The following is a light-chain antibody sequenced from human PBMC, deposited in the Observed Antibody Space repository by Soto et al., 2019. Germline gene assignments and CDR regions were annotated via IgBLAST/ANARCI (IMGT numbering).Light chain of an antibody. CDR3: QQYNNWPWT. CDR1: QSISSW. Sequence: PGDGVTITCRASQSISSWLAWYQQKXGKXXKXXXYGASTRAPGFPARFSGSGYGTDFTLTISSLQSEDFAVYYCQQYNNWPWTFGQGTKVDI. J-gene: IGKJ1*01. V-gene: IGKV3-15*01. CDR2: GAS.